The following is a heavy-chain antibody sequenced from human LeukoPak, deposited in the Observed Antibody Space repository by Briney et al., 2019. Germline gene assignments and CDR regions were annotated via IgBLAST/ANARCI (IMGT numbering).Heavy chain of an antibody. CDR2: ISWNSGSI. CDR3: AKDLFAYYYGSGSYYPD. J-gene: IGHJ4*02. V-gene: IGHV3-9*01. Sequence: GGSLRLSCAASGFTFSSYSMNWVRHAPGKGLEWVSGISWNSGSIGYADSVKGRFTISRDNAKNSLYLQMNSLRAEDTALYYCAKDLFAYYYGSGSYYPDWGQGTLVTVSS. CDR1: GFTFSSYS. D-gene: IGHD3-10*01.